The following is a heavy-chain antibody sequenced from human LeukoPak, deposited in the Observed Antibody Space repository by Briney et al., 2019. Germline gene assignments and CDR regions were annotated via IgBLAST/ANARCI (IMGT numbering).Heavy chain of an antibody. Sequence: SETLSLTCTVSGDSIISSSYYWGWIRQPPGKGLEWIVSFYYSGSTYYNPSLKSRVTISVDTSKNQFSLKLSSVTAADTAVYYCARDVGYYDTSGTRDDIWGQGTMVTVSS. CDR3: ARDVGYYDTSGTRDDI. CDR1: GDSIISSSYY. J-gene: IGHJ3*02. V-gene: IGHV4-39*07. CDR2: FYYSGST. D-gene: IGHD3-22*01.